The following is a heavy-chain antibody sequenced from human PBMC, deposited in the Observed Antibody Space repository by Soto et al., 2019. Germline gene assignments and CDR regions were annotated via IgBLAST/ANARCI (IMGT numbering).Heavy chain of an antibody. V-gene: IGHV3-48*04. D-gene: IGHD3-3*02. J-gene: IGHJ3*02. Sequence: GGSLRLSCAASGFTFSSYSMNWVRQAPGKGLEWVSYISSSSSTIYYADSVKGRFTISRDNAKNSLYLQMNSLRAEDTAVDYCARDSIWSDAFDIWGQGTMVTVSS. CDR1: GFTFSSYS. CDR2: ISSSSSTI. CDR3: ARDSIWSDAFDI.